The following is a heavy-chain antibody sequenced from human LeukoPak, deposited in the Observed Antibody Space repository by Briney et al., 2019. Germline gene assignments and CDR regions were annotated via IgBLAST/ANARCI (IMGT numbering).Heavy chain of an antibody. D-gene: IGHD3-22*01. CDR1: GFTFSSYA. CDR3: AKDLGKKGVTMIVATSPDY. CDR2: ISYDGSNK. Sequence: QPGGSLRLSCAASGFTFSSYAMPWVRQPPGKGLEWVAVISYDGSNKYYADSVKGRFTISRDNSKNTLYLQMNSLRAEDTAVYYCAKDLGKKGVTMIVATSPDYWGQGTLVNVSS. J-gene: IGHJ4*02. V-gene: IGHV3-30*04.